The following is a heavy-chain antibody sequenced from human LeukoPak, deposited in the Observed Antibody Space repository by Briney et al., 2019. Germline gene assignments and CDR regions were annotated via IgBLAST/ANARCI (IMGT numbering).Heavy chain of an antibody. J-gene: IGHJ5*02. V-gene: IGHV1-3*01. Sequence: ASVKVSYKTSGYTFTTYAIHWVRQAPGQRLEWMGLINADDGNTRYSQRFQGRVTITRDTSANTAYMELSSLRFEDTAVYYCARGIVVQPSANRFDPWGQGTPVTVSS. D-gene: IGHD2-2*01. CDR2: INADDGNT. CDR3: ARGIVVQPSANRFDP. CDR1: GYTFTTYA.